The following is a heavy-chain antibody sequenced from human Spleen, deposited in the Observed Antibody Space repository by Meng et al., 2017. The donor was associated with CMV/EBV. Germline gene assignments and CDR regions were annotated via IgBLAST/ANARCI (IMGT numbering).Heavy chain of an antibody. Sequence: GESLKISCAASGFTVSSNYMSWVRQAPGKGLEWVGRIKSKSEGETIDYAAPVKGRFTISRDDSKNTLYLQMDSLKTEDTGVYYCATDEDAFCGGDCYLDYWGQGTLVTVSS. CDR3: ATDEDAFCGGDCYLDY. CDR2: IKSKSEGETI. CDR1: GFTVSSNY. J-gene: IGHJ4*02. D-gene: IGHD2-21*01. V-gene: IGHV3-15*01.